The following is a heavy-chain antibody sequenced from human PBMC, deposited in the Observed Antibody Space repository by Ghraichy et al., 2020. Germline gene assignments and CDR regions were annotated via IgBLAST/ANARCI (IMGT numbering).Heavy chain of an antibody. J-gene: IGHJ6*02. CDR1: GGPFIRYG. V-gene: IGHV1-69*13. D-gene: IGHD1-14*01. CDR2: IIPTFPAG. Sequence: SVKVSCKASGGPFIRYGFTWVRQAPGQGPEWMGSIIPTFPAGHYAQKFQDRLTITADESTRTAYMELSSLRSEDTAVYYCARVSIPEIYYYAMDVWGQGTTVTVSS. CDR3: ARVSIPEIYYYAMDV.